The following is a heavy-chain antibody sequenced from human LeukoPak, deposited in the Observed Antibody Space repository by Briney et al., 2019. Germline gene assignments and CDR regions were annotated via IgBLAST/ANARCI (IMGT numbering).Heavy chain of an antibody. Sequence: GGSLGLSCAASGFTFSSYWMHWVRQAPGKGLVWVSRINSDGSSTSYADSVKGRFTISRDNAKNTLYLQMNSLRAEDTAVYYCARGLLTGYTDYWGQGTLVTVSS. J-gene: IGHJ4*02. CDR2: INSDGSST. D-gene: IGHD3-9*01. CDR3: ARGLLTGYTDY. V-gene: IGHV3-74*01. CDR1: GFTFSSYW.